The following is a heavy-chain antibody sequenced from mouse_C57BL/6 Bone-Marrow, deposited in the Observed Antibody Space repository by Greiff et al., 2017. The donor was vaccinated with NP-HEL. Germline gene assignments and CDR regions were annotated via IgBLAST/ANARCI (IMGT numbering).Heavy chain of an antibody. D-gene: IGHD6-1*01. J-gene: IGHJ3*01. V-gene: IGHV14-4*01. CDR2: IDPENGDT. CDR3: STGQRFPF. CDR1: GFNIKDDY. Sequence: VQLQQSGAELVRPGASVKLSCTASGFNIKDDYMHWVQQRPEHGLEWIGWIDPENGDTEYASKFQGTATISADTSSNAAYLQLSSLTSKDTAVYYCSTGQRFPFWCRGNVVTVSA.